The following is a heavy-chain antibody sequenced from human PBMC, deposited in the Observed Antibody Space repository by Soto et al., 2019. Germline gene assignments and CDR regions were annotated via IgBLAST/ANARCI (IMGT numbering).Heavy chain of an antibody. CDR3: AKDRVPAARRRDFDY. Sequence: GGSLRLSCAASGFTFSSYAMSWVRQAPGKGLERVSAISGSGGSTYYADSVKGRFTISRDNSKNTLYLQMNSLRAEDTAVYYCAKDRVPAARRRDFDYWGQGTLVTVSS. V-gene: IGHV3-23*01. J-gene: IGHJ4*02. D-gene: IGHD2-2*01. CDR2: ISGSGGST. CDR1: GFTFSSYA.